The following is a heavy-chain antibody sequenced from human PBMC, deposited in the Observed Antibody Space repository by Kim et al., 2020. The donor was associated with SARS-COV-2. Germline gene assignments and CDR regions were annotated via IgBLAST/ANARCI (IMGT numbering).Heavy chain of an antibody. D-gene: IGHD3-3*01. CDR2: ISTTVTTI. CDR1: GFTFSDFY. J-gene: IGHJ4*02. CDR3: ARVFLSGYYDY. Sequence: GGSLRLSCAASGFTFSDFYMSWIRQAPGKGLEWVSYISTTVTTIYYADSVKGRFTISRDNAKNSLYLQMYSLRAEDTAVYYCARVFLSGYYDYWGQGTLVTVSS. V-gene: IGHV3-11*01.